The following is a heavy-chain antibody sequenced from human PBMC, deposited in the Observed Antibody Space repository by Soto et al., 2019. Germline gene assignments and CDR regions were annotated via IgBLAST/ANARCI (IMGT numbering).Heavy chain of an antibody. CDR2: VNPSGGHT. V-gene: IGHV1-46*01. D-gene: IGHD2-21*02. CDR3: ARGGHVVVVTAALDY. CDR1: GDTFTDYY. J-gene: IGHJ4*02. Sequence: QVQLVQSGAEVKKPGASVKVSCKASGDTFTDYYIHWVRQAPGQGLEWMGTVNPSGGHTTYAQHFLGRMTMTRDTSTTTLYMELTSLTSEDTAIYYCARGGHVVVVTAALDYWGQGTRVTVSS.